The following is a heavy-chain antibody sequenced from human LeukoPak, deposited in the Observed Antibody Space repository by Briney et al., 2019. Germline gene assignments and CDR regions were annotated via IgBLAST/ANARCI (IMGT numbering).Heavy chain of an antibody. D-gene: IGHD2-2*01. CDR1: GYSISSGYY. V-gene: IGHV4-38-2*01. J-gene: IGHJ3*02. CDR2: IYHSGST. CDR3: ARLYCSSTSCYRWDAFDI. Sequence: TETLSLTCAVSGYSISSGYYWGWIRQPPGKGLEWIGSIYHSGSTYYSPSLKSRVTISVDTSKNQFSLKQSSVTAADTAVYYCARLYCSSTSCYRWDAFDIWGQGTMVTVSS.